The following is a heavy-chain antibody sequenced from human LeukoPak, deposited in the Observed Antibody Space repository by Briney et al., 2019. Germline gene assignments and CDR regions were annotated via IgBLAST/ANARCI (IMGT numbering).Heavy chain of an antibody. V-gene: IGHV3-48*04. D-gene: IGHD7-27*01. CDR2: IDSSTRTI. CDR1: GFTFSTYS. Sequence: GGSLRLSCAASGFTFSTYSMNWVRQAPGKGLEWVSFIDSSTRTIFYADSVKGRFTISRDNAKNSLFLQMNSLRAEDTAVYYCARAGDILLVSYFHYYGMDVWGQGTTVIVSS. J-gene: IGHJ6*02. CDR3: ARAGDILLVSYFHYYGMDV.